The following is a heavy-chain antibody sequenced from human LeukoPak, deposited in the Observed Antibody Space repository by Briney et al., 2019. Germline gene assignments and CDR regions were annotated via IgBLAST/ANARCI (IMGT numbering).Heavy chain of an antibody. CDR1: GYTFTSYD. CDR3: ARDQRELRHGFDP. Sequence: GASVKVSCKASGYTFTSYDINWVRQAPGQGLEWMGWISAYNGNTNYAQKLQGRVTMTTDTSTSTAYMELRSLRSDDTAVYYCARDQRELRHGFDPWGQGTLVTVSS. J-gene: IGHJ5*02. CDR2: ISAYNGNT. V-gene: IGHV1-18*01. D-gene: IGHD1-26*01.